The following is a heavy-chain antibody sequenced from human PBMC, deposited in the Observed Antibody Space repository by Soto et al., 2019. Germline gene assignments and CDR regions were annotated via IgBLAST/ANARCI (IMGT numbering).Heavy chain of an antibody. Sequence: SETLPLTCTVSGGSISSYYWRWIRQPKGKGLEWIGYIYYSGSTNYNPSLKSRVTISVDTSKNQFSLKLSSVTAADTAVYYCARHSFGDDTGSGNWFDPWGQGTLVTVSS. CDR1: GGSISSYY. CDR3: ARHSFGDDTGSGNWFDP. CDR2: IYYSGST. J-gene: IGHJ5*02. V-gene: IGHV4-59*08. D-gene: IGHD3-10*01.